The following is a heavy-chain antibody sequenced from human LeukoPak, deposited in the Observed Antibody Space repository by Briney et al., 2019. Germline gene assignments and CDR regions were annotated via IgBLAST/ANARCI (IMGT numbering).Heavy chain of an antibody. CDR3: SRVDSANAYVRYDY. CDR1: GYAFTGHY. V-gene: IGHV1-2*02. Sequence: GASVKVSCKASGYAFTGHYVHWLRQSPGQGLGWMAWMNPNSSVRNFAKKCQGRVTLTWDTSISTALVELGRPTSDDTAIYYFSRVDSANAYVRYDYWGQGALVTVSS. J-gene: IGHJ4*02. D-gene: IGHD3-10*02. CDR2: MNPNSSVR.